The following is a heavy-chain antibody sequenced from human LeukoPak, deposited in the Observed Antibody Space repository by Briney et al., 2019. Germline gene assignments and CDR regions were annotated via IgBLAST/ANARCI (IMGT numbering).Heavy chain of an antibody. CDR1: GYTFTSYG. D-gene: IGHD4-17*01. J-gene: IGHJ6*03. Sequence: ASVKVSCKASGYTFTSYGISWVRQAPGQGLEWMGWISAYNGNTNYAQKLQGRVTMTTDTSTSTAYMELRSLRSDDTAVYYCARDLKLDYGDHGKGGAKRYYYYYYMDVWGKGTTVTVSS. V-gene: IGHV1-18*01. CDR3: ARDLKLDYGDHGKGGAKRYYYYYYMDV. CDR2: ISAYNGNT.